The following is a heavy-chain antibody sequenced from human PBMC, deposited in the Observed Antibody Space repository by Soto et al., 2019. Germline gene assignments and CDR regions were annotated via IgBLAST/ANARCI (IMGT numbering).Heavy chain of an antibody. Sequence: SETLSLTCTVSGGSISSGDYYWSWIRQPPGKGLEWIGYIYYSGSTYYNPSLKSRVTISVDTSKNQFSLKLSSVTAADTAVYYCARVGYYDILTGYEDPWGQGTLVTVSS. D-gene: IGHD3-9*01. CDR1: GGSISSGDYY. V-gene: IGHV4-30-4*01. J-gene: IGHJ5*02. CDR2: IYYSGST. CDR3: ARVGYYDILTGYEDP.